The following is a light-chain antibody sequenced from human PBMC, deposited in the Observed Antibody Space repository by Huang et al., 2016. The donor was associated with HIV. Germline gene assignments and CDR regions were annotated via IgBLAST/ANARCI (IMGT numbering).Light chain of an antibody. CDR2: LAS. CDR3: MQALQTPYT. CDR1: QSLLHESGHNY. J-gene: IGKJ2*01. V-gene: IGKV2-28*01. Sequence: DIVMTQSPLSLPVTPGEPASISCRSNQSLLHESGHNYLDWYLQKPGQSPPLLSYLASTRASGVPDRFTGSGSGTDCTLRINKVEAQDVGVYFCMQALQTPYTFGRGTKLEI.